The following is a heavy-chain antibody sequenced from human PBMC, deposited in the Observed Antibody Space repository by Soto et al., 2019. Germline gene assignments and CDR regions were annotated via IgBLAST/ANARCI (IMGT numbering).Heavy chain of an antibody. D-gene: IGHD6-13*01. V-gene: IGHV3-74*01. CDR2: INSDGSST. J-gene: IGHJ5*02. CDR1: GFTFSSYW. CDR3: ARPGDSSSRTFHFDP. Sequence: GGSLRLSCAASGFTFSSYWMHWVRQAPGKGLVWVSRINSDGSSTSYADSVKGRFTISRDNAKNTLYLQRNSHRAEDTAVEYCARPGDSSSRTFHFDPWGQGTLVTVSS.